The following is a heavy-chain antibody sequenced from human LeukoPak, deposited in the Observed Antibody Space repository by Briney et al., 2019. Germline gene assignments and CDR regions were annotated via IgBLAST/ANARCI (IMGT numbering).Heavy chain of an antibody. CDR2: IYYSGST. D-gene: IGHD6-13*01. J-gene: IGHJ3*02. Sequence: SETLSLTCTVSGGSIGSSSYYWGWIRQPPGKGLEWTGSIYYSGSTYYNPSLKSRVTISVDTSKNQFSLKLSSVTAADTAVYYCARDRYSSSWYSPAFDIWGQGTMVTVSS. CDR1: GGSIGSSSYY. CDR3: ARDRYSSSWYSPAFDI. V-gene: IGHV4-39*07.